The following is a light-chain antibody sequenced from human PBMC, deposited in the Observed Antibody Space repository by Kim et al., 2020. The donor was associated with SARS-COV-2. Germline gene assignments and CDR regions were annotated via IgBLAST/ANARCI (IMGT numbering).Light chain of an antibody. CDR1: KLGDKY. CDR2: QDS. CDR3: QAWDSSTAV. Sequence: SYELTQPPSVSVSPGQTASITCSGDKLGDKYACWYQQKPGQSPVLVIYQDSKRPSGIPERFSGSNSGNTATLTNSGTQAMDEADYYCQAWDSSTAVFGTG. J-gene: IGLJ1*01. V-gene: IGLV3-1*01.